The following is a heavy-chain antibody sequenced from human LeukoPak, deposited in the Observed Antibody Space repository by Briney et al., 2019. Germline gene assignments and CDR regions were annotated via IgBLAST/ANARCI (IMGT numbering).Heavy chain of an antibody. CDR3: ARTSFRPYGSLVL. Sequence: SQTLSLTCAISGDSVSSNSAAWNWIRQSPSRGLEWLGRTYYRSKWYNDYAVSVKSRITINPDTSQIPFSLQPNSVTDADTAVYYRARTSFRPYGSLVLWGKGTKVTISS. J-gene: IGHJ6*04. D-gene: IGHD3-10*01. CDR1: GDSVSSNSAA. CDR2: TYYRSKWYN. V-gene: IGHV6-1*01.